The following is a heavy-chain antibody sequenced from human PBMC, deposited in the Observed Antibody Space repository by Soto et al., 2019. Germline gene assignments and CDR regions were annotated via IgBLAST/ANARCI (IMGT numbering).Heavy chain of an antibody. Sequence: QVQLQESGPGLVKPSGTLSLTCAVSGDSVSSPYYWCWVRQPPGKGLEWIGEVFHTGTTSYNPSLRSRVTISMDKSNNQFSLDLSSVTAADTAVYYCARSAGWYAVHSWGPGTRVIVSS. D-gene: IGHD6-19*01. V-gene: IGHV4-4*02. CDR1: GDSVSSPYY. CDR3: ARSAGWYAVHS. CDR2: VFHTGTT. J-gene: IGHJ4*02.